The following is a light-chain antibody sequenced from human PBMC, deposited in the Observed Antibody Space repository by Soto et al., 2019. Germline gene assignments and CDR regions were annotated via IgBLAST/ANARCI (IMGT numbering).Light chain of an antibody. J-gene: IGLJ2*01. CDR1: SSDVGGYNY. V-gene: IGLV2-14*01. CDR3: RSYTSSSNVV. CDR2: DVS. Sequence: QSALTQPASVSGSPGQSITISCTGTSSDVGGYNYVSWYQQHPGKAPKLMIYDVSNRPSVVSNRFSGSKSGNTASLTISGLQAEDEADYYCRSYTSSSNVVFGGGTKLTVL.